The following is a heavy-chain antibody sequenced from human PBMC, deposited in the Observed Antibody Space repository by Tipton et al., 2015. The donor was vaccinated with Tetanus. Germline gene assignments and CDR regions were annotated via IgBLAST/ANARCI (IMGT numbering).Heavy chain of an antibody. CDR3: ARVLRYSTRGGWDDAFDI. D-gene: IGHD2-8*02. V-gene: IGHV4-59*12. J-gene: IGHJ3*02. CDR1: GGSMSNNY. CDR2: IFHSGST. Sequence: TLSLTCTVSGGSMSNNYWSWIRQPPGKGLEWIAYIFHSGSTNYNPSLKSRVTMSMDTSKKQFSLKLNSVTVADTALYFCARVLRYSTRGGWDDAFDIWGQGTRVTVSS.